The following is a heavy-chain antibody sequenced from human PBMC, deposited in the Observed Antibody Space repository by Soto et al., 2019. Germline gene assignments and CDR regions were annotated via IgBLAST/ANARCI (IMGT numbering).Heavy chain of an antibody. J-gene: IGHJ4*02. CDR1: RGSLSSVEYY. CDR3: PRHSGVSGDTFDS. CDR2: KYYSGGT. D-gene: IGHD4-17*01. V-gene: IGHV4-61*08. Sequence: SETLSLTGTVSRGSLSSVEYYWSWGRQPPGKGLEWIGSKYYSGGTNYTPSLKRRVTLSLDTSKYQFSLDLNSVTAADTAMYSCPRHSGVSGDTFDSRGQGTMVTVYS.